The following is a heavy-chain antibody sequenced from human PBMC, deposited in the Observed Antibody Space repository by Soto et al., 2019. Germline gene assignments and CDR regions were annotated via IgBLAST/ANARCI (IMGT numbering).Heavy chain of an antibody. CDR1: GGSISSSSYY. CDR3: ARAGGGGIAAAGRNFDY. Sequence: QLQLQESGPGLVKPSETLSLTCTVSGGSISSSSYYWGWIRQPPGKGLEWIGSIYYSGSTYYNPSLKSRVTLSVDTSKNQFSLRLSSVTAADTAVYYCARAGGGGIAAAGRNFDYWGQGTLVTVSS. V-gene: IGHV4-39*01. CDR2: IYYSGST. J-gene: IGHJ4*02. D-gene: IGHD6-13*01.